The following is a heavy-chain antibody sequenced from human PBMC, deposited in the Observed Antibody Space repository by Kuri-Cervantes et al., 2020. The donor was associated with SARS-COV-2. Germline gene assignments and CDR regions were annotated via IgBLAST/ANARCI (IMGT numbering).Heavy chain of an antibody. CDR1: GFTVSSNY. CDR3: ARDQAGTIDY. V-gene: IGHV3-7*01. D-gene: IGHD1-1*01. CDR2: IKQDGSEK. Sequence: GESLKISCAASGFTVSSNYMSWVRQAPGKGLEWVANIKQDGSEKYYVDSVKGRFTISRDNAKNSLYLQMNSLRAEDTAVYYCARDQAGTIDYWGQGTLVTVSS. J-gene: IGHJ4*02.